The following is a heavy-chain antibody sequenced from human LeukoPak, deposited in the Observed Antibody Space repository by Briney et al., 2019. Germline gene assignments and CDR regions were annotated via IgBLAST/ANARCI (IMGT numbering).Heavy chain of an antibody. D-gene: IGHD4-23*01. CDR2: ISYTGRNT. CDR3: ARDYGGTMN. CDR1: GFTFSSYD. Sequence: PGGSLRLSCAVSGFTFSSYDMHWVRQAPGKGLEWVAVISYTGRNTNYADSVKGRFTISRDNSKNTLYLQMGSLRAEDMAVYYCARDYGGTMNWGQGTLVTVSS. J-gene: IGHJ4*02. V-gene: IGHV3-30*04.